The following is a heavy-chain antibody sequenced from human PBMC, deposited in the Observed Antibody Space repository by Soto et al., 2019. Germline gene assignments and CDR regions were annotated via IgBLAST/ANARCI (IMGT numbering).Heavy chain of an antibody. V-gene: IGHV3-30*18. CDR3: GKGREVVIATYYFDY. Sequence: QVQLVESGGGVVQPGRSLRLSCAASGFTFSSYGMHWVRQAPGKGLEWVAVISYDGSNKYYADSVKGRFTISRDNSKNTLYLQMNSLRAEDTAVYYCGKGREVVIATYYFDYWGQGTLVTVSS. D-gene: IGHD2-21*01. J-gene: IGHJ4*02. CDR2: ISYDGSNK. CDR1: GFTFSSYG.